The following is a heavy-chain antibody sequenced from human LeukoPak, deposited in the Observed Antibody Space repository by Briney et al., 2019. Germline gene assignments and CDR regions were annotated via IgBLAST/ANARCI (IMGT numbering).Heavy chain of an antibody. J-gene: IGHJ4*02. CDR3: ARRKGPYGSGTYYDS. CDR1: GFPLDDYG. Sequence: GGTLRLSCAASGFPLDDYGMSWVRLRPAKGLGWVSGVSWNGAYTEYADSVRGRFTISRDNAKKSLYLQMNSLRVDDTALYYCARRKGPYGSGTYYDSWGQGTLVSVSS. CDR2: VSWNGAYT. V-gene: IGHV3-20*04. D-gene: IGHD3-10*01.